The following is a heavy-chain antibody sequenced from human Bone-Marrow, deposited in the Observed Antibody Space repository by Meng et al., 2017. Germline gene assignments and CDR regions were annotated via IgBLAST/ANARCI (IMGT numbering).Heavy chain of an antibody. D-gene: IGHD5-24*01. CDR3: ATQESRDGHSPY. V-gene: IGHV4-4*02. CDR2: TYHSGTT. CDR1: GASITISHR. J-gene: IGHJ4*02. Sequence: QLQLQESGPGLVEPSGTLSLPCTVSGASITISHRFTWVRQPPGKGLEWIGETYHSGTTPYSPSLKSRVTISIDKSRNHFSLKLTSVTAADTAIYYCATQESRDGHSPYWGQGTLVTVSS.